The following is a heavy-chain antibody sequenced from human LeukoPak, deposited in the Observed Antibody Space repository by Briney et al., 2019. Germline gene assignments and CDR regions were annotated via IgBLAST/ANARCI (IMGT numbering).Heavy chain of an antibody. CDR2: ITGSGTSI. CDR3: ARDLRASADYYFDY. J-gene: IGHJ4*02. V-gene: IGHV3-23*01. D-gene: IGHD6-13*01. Sequence: GGSLRLSCAASGFPFSSYAMSWVRQAPGKGLEWVSGITGSGTSIYYADSVKGRFTISRDNSENTLYLQMNSLRAEDTAFYYCARDLRASADYYFDYWGQGTLVTVSS. CDR1: GFPFSSYA.